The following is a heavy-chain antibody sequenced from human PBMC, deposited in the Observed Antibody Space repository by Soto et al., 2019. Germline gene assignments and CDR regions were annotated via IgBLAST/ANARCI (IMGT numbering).Heavy chain of an antibody. D-gene: IGHD3-10*01. CDR1: GGSISSYY. CDR2: IHYSGTT. Sequence: QVQLQESGPGLVKPSETLSLTCTVSGGSISSYYWTWVRLPPGKGLEWIGSIHYSGTTSYNPSLKSRVTISEDTSKNQFSLKLSSVAAADTAVYFCAKIRVGEHYYYTLDVWGQGTAVTVSS. V-gene: IGHV4-59*01. CDR3: AKIRVGEHYYYTLDV. J-gene: IGHJ6*02.